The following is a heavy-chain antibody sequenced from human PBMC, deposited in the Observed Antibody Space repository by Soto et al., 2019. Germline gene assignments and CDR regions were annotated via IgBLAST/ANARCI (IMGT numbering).Heavy chain of an antibody. V-gene: IGHV3-23*01. D-gene: IGHD2-15*01. CDR2: VSIGGST. J-gene: IGHJ4*02. Sequence: DVQLLESGGGLVQPEGSLRLSCAASGFTFSSYAMGWVRQGPGKGLEWVAVVSIGGSTHYADSVRGRFTISSDNSKNPLSLQMNSLTAEDTAVYFCAKRRGAGGHFDYWGQGALVTVSS. CDR1: GFTFSSYA. CDR3: AKRRGAGGHFDY.